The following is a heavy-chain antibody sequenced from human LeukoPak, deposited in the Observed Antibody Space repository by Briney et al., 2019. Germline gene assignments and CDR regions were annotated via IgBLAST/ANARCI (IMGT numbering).Heavy chain of an antibody. CDR1: GFTFSSYA. CDR2: IKPDGSEK. D-gene: IGHD7-27*01. J-gene: IGHJ4*02. Sequence: GSLRLSCAASGFTFSSYAMSWVRQAPGKGLEWVAKIKPDGSEKYYVDSVKGRFTISRDNAKNSLFLQMNSLRAEDTALYYCIRESNWAFEYWGQGTLVTVSS. CDR3: IRESNWAFEY. V-gene: IGHV3-7*01.